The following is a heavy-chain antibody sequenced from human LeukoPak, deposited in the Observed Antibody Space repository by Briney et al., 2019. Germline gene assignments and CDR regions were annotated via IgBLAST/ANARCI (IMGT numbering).Heavy chain of an antibody. CDR2: INHSGST. D-gene: IGHD3-9*01. CDR3: ARLARYFDWLIPNY. Sequence: SETLSLTCTVSGGSISSYYWSWIRQPPGKGLEWIGEINHSGSTNYNPSLKSRVTISVDTSKNQFSLKLSSVTAADTAVYYCARLARYFDWLIPNYWGQGTLVTISS. CDR1: GGSISSYY. V-gene: IGHV4-34*01. J-gene: IGHJ4*02.